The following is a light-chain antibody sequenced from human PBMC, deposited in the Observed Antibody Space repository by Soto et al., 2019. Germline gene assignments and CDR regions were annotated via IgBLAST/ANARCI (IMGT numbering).Light chain of an antibody. CDR3: LQHNFYPPT. V-gene: IGKV1-17*03. CDR1: QGIHNY. J-gene: IGKJ5*01. CDR2: GAS. Sequence: DIQMTQSPSAMSAFVGDRVTITCRASQGIHNYLAWFQQKPGKVPKRLIYGASNLQSGVPSRFSGSGSGTEFTLTISSLQPEDFATYYCLQHNFYPPTFGQGTRLE.